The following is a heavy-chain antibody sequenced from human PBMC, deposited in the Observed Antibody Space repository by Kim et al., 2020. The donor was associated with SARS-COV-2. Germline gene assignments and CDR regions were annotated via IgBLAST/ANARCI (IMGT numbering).Heavy chain of an antibody. CDR1: GFTFSSYS. J-gene: IGHJ3*02. Sequence: GGSLRLSCAASGFTFSSYSMNWVRQAPGKGLEWVSSISSSSSYIYYADSVKGRFTISRDNAKNSLYLQMNSLRAEDTAVYYCARDLEGHNYDSSGHDAFDIWGQGTMVTVSS. V-gene: IGHV3-21*01. D-gene: IGHD3-22*01. CDR2: ISSSSSYI. CDR3: ARDLEGHNYDSSGHDAFDI.